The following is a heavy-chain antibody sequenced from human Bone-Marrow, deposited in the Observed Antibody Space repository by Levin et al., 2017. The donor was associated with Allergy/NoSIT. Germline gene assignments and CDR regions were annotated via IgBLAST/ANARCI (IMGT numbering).Heavy chain of an antibody. Sequence: ASMKVSCKASGYTFTGYYLHWVRQAPGQGPEWMGWINPNSGGPNYAQKFQGRVTMTRDTSISTAYMELSRLRSDDTAVYYCARLSHYNDSCWGPGTLVTVSS. D-gene: IGHD3-22*01. CDR2: INPNSGGP. CDR1: GYTFTGYY. J-gene: IGHJ4*02. CDR3: ARLSHYNDSC. V-gene: IGHV1-2*02.